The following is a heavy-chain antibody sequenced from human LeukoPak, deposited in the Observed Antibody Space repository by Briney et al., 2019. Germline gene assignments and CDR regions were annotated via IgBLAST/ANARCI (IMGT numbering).Heavy chain of an antibody. CDR2: INHSGST. D-gene: IGHD2-2*01. CDR3: ARGEGYCSSTSCYYFDY. Sequence: PSETLSLTCAVYGGSFSGYYWSWIRQPPGEGLEWIGEINHSGSTNYNPSLKSRVTISVDTSKNQFSLKLSSVTAADTAVYYCARGEGYCSSTSCYYFDYWGQGTLVTVSS. V-gene: IGHV4-34*01. CDR1: GGSFSGYY. J-gene: IGHJ4*02.